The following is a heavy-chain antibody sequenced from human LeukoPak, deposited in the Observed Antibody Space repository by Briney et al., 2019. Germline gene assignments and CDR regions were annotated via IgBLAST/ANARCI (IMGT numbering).Heavy chain of an antibody. CDR1: GFTFSSYA. D-gene: IGHD5-18*01. J-gene: IGHJ6*03. Sequence: PGGSLRLSCAASGFTFSSYAMTWVRQAPGKGLEWVSSIRGSGGTTYYAGSVKGRFTISRDNSKNTLYLQMNSLRAEDTAVYHCAESYGYEFYSYYCMGVWGKGTTVTVSS. V-gene: IGHV3-23*01. CDR2: IRGSGGTT. CDR3: AESYGYEFYSYYCMGV.